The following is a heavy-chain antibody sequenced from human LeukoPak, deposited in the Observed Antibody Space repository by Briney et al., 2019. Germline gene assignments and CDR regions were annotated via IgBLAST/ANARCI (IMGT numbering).Heavy chain of an antibody. V-gene: IGHV3-33*01. CDR3: ARGYKAPGHYYYMDV. J-gene: IGHJ6*03. D-gene: IGHD5-24*01. CDR2: IWFDGSYK. Sequence: PGGSLRLSCAASGFIFRGYGMYWVRHGPGRGLEWVALIWFDGSYKNYAESVRGRFTISRDNSNNMLFLDMNSLRDEDTAVYYCARGYKAPGHYYYMDVWGKGTTVSVSS. CDR1: GFIFRGYG.